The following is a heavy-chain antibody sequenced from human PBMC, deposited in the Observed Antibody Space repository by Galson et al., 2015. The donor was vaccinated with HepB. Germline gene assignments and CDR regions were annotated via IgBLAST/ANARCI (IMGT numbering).Heavy chain of an antibody. CDR3: ARVLRTVRGVLDY. D-gene: IGHD3-10*01. V-gene: IGHV1-3*01. Sequence: SVKVSCKASGYTFTSYAMHWVRQAPGQRLEWMGWINAGNGNTKYSQKFQGRVTITRDTSASTAYMELSSLRSEDTAVYYCARVLRTVRGVLDYWGQGTLVTVSS. CDR2: INAGNGNT. CDR1: GYTFTSYA. J-gene: IGHJ4*02.